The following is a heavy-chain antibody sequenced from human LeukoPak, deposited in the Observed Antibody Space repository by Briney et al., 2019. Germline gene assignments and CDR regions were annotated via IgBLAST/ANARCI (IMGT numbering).Heavy chain of an antibody. Sequence: PSETPSLTCAVYGGSFSGYYWSWIRQPPGKGLEWIGEINHSGSTNYNPSLKSRVTISVDTSKNQFSLKLSSVTAADTAVYYCARDPIPIYCSGGSCSTYYFDYWGQGTLVTVSS. CDR2: INHSGST. CDR3: ARDPIPIYCSGGSCSTYYFDY. CDR1: GGSFSGYY. D-gene: IGHD2-15*01. V-gene: IGHV4-34*01. J-gene: IGHJ4*02.